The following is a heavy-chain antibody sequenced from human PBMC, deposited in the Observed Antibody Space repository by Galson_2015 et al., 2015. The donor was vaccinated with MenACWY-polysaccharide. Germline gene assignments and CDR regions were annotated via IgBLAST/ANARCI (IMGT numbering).Heavy chain of an antibody. Sequence: SLRLSCAASGFIFYNYAMSWVRQAPGKGLEWVSTIDYKEGVRTHYADSVKGRFTISRDNSKNTVYLQIDSLRADDTAVYYCATWITAHFAFWGLGTPVTVSS. CDR1: GFIFYNYA. CDR2: IDYKEGVRT. V-gene: IGHV3-23*01. J-gene: IGHJ4*02. CDR3: ATWITAHFAF. D-gene: IGHD2-2*03.